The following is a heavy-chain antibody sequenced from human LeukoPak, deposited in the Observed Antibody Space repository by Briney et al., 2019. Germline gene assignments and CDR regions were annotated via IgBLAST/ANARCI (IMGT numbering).Heavy chain of an antibody. D-gene: IGHD2-2*01. CDR3: ARDMGDIVVVPAASGY. Sequence: ASVKVSCKASGGTFSSYAISWVRQAPGQGLEWMGGIIPIFGTANYAQKFQGRVTITADESTSTAYMELSSLRSDDTAVYYCARDMGDIVVVPAASGYWGQGTLVTVSS. CDR1: GGTFSSYA. J-gene: IGHJ4*02. CDR2: IIPIFGTA. V-gene: IGHV1-69*01.